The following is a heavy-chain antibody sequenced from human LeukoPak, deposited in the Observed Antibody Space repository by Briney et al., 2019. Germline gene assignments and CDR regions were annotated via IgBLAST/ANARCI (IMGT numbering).Heavy chain of an antibody. CDR1: GFTFSSYA. Sequence: GGSLRLSCAASGFTFSSYAMSWVRQAPGKGLEWVSAISGSGGSTYYADSVKGRFTISRDNAKNTLYLQMNSLRVEDTAVYYCARGSGYSYVDYWGQGTLVTVSS. V-gene: IGHV3-23*01. CDR3: ARGSGYSYVDY. D-gene: IGHD5-18*01. J-gene: IGHJ4*02. CDR2: ISGSGGST.